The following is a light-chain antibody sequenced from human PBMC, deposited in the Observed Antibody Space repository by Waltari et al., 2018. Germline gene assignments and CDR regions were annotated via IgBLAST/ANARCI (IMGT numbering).Light chain of an antibody. V-gene: IGKV3-20*01. Sequence: EIVLTQSPGTLSLSPGERATLSCRASESVSNYLAWYQQSPGQAPRLLIYAASNRATGIPDRLSGSGSGTEFSLTISRLEPEDFAVYYCQMYVRLPVTFGQGTKVEIK. CDR1: ESVSNY. J-gene: IGKJ1*01. CDR2: AAS. CDR3: QMYVRLPVT.